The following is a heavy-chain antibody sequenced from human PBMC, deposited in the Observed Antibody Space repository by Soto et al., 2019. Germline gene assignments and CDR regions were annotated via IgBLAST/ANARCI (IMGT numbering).Heavy chain of an antibody. CDR2: ISYDGSST. V-gene: IGHV3-30*03. D-gene: IGHD2-2*01. J-gene: IGHJ4*02. Sequence: PGESLKISCAVSGFTFSSYGMHWVRQAPGKGLEWVAVISYDGSSTYSADSVKGRFTISRDNPKNTLYLQMNSLRPEDTAVYYCARDGCASTSCYCDYWGQGTLVTVSS. CDR3: ARDGCASTSCYCDY. CDR1: GFTFSSYG.